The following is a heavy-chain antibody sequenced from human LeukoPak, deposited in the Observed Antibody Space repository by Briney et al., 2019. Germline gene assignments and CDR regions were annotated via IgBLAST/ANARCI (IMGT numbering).Heavy chain of an antibody. Sequence: GGSLRLSCAASGFTVSSNYMSWVRQAPGKGLQWISYISTSGSSKYYADSVKGRFTISRDNAKNSLYLQMSSLRAEDTAVYYCAKLLYYYDSSQPYWGQGTLVTVSS. CDR2: ISTSGSSK. J-gene: IGHJ4*02. V-gene: IGHV3-11*01. D-gene: IGHD3-22*01. CDR1: GFTVSSNY. CDR3: AKLLYYYDSSQPY.